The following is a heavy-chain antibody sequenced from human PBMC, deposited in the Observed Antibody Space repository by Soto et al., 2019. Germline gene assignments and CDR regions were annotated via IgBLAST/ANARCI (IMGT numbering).Heavy chain of an antibody. CDR3: ARAMGWRDAFDI. CDR2: IKHDGSEM. D-gene: IGHD3-10*01. V-gene: IGHV3-7*01. CDR1: GFTFSNYW. J-gene: IGHJ3*02. Sequence: PGGSLRLSCAASGFTFSNYWMSWVRHVPGQGLEWVANIKHDGSEMFYVDSVKGRFTVSRDNAKNSLSLQTNSLRAEDTAVYYCARAMGWRDAFDIWGQGTKVTVSS.